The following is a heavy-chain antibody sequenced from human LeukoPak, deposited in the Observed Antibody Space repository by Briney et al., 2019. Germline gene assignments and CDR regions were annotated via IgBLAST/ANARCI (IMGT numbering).Heavy chain of an antibody. V-gene: IGHV1-69*13. Sequence: SVKVSCKASGGTFSSYAISWVRQAPGQGLEWMGGIIPIFGTANYAQKFQGRVTITADESTSTAYMELSSLRAEDTAVYYYARCWGSGIYLFDAFDIWGQGTMVTVSS. CDR3: ARCWGSGIYLFDAFDI. D-gene: IGHD1-26*01. CDR2: IIPIFGTA. CDR1: GGTFSSYA. J-gene: IGHJ3*02.